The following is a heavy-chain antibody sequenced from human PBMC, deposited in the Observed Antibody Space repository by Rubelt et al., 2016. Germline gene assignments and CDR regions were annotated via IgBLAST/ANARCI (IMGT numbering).Heavy chain of an antibody. CDR1: GFTFSKCD. Sequence: EVQLVVSGGGLVQPGGSLRLSCVASGFTFSKCDMNWVRQAPGKGLEWVSSISGSGSSIYYADSVKGRFTISRDNAKNSLSLQMHGVGAEDKAWDYCATSDWGVWNFDYWGQGTLVTVSS. V-gene: IGHV3-21*01. CDR3: ATSDWGVWNFDY. CDR2: ISGSGSSI. J-gene: IGHJ4*02. D-gene: IGHD3/OR15-3a*01.